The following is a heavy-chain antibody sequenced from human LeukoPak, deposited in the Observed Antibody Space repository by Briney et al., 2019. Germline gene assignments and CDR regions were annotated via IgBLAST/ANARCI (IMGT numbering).Heavy chain of an antibody. CDR1: GGSISSYY. CDR3: ARGPSQSSYFDY. D-gene: IGHD2-2*01. V-gene: IGHV4-59*01. J-gene: IGHJ4*02. Sequence: SETLSLTCTVSGGSISSYYWSWIRQPPGKGLEWIGYIYYSGSTNYNPSLKSQVTISVDTSKNQFSLKLSSVTAADTAVYYCARGPSQSSYFDYWGQGTLVTVSS. CDR2: IYYSGST.